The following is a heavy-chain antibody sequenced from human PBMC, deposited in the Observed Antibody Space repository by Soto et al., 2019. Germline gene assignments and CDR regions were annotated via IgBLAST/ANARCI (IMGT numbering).Heavy chain of an antibody. CDR2: LIPILGIA. D-gene: IGHD3-10*01. V-gene: IGHV1-69*02. Sequence: QVQLVQSGAEVKKPGSSVKVSCKASGGTFSSYTISWVRQAPGQGLEWMGRLIPILGIANYAQKFQGRVTITADKSTSTAYMELRSLRSEDTAVYYCASLMSSGYYYGMDVWGQGTTVTVSS. CDR3: ASLMSSGYYYGMDV. CDR1: GGTFSSYT. J-gene: IGHJ6*02.